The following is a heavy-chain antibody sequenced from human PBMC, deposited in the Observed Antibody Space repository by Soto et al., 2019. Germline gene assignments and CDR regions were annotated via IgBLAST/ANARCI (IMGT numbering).Heavy chain of an antibody. D-gene: IGHD1-26*01. J-gene: IGHJ3*01. CDR3: ARDGYSGRSDGFDV. V-gene: IGHV3-30*14. CDR2: ISYDGNSE. Sequence: GGSLRLSCAASGFTFCAYTMHWFRQAPGKGLEWVAVISYDGNSERYTDPVKGRFTVSRDNSKSTMYLQMNSLRAEDTAVYYCARDGYSGRSDGFDVWGHGTMVTVSS. CDR1: GFTFCAYT.